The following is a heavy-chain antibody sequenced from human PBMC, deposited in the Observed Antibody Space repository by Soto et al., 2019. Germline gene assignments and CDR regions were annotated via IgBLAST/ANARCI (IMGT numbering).Heavy chain of an antibody. J-gene: IGHJ3*02. D-gene: IGHD5-18*01. Sequence: QLQLQESGPGLVKPSETLSLTCTVSGGSISSSSYYWGWIRQPPGKGLEWIGSIYYSGSTYYNPSLQSLVPISVDTSKTQFSLQLSSVTAADTAVYYCARRDGYSDEAAFDIWGQGTMVTVSS. CDR1: GGSISSSSYY. CDR2: IYYSGST. CDR3: ARRDGYSDEAAFDI. V-gene: IGHV4-39*01.